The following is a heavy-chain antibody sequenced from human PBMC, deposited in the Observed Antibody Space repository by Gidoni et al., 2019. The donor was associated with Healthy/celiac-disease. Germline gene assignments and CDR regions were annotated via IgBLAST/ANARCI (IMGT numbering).Heavy chain of an antibody. V-gene: IGHV4-39*07. CDR3: ARDGPILEWLYYFDY. CDR1: GGSISSGSYY. D-gene: IGHD3-10*01. J-gene: IGHJ4*02. CDR2: IFYTGST. Sequence: QLQLQESGPGLVKPSETLSLTCSVSGGSISSGSYYWGWIRQPPGKGLEGIGSIFYTGSTYYNPSLKSRVTISVDTSKNQFSLKLSSVTAADTAVYYCARDGPILEWLYYFDYWGQGTLVTVSS.